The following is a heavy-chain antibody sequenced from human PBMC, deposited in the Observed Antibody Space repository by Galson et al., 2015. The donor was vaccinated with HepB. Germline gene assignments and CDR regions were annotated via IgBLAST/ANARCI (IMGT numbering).Heavy chain of an antibody. J-gene: IGHJ1*01. Sequence: SLRLSCAGSGCTFRSHGTLGVRHRPGEGLGGVSTMCGGAGNIDHADSWKGRFTIPRDNAKDFLYLQMNSLTTEDTALYYCGKGPGAATGKGYIQQWGQGTLVIVSS. D-gene: IGHD6-13*01. CDR2: MCGGAGNI. CDR3: GKGPGAATGKGYIQQ. CDR1: GCTFRSHG. V-gene: IGHV3-9*01.